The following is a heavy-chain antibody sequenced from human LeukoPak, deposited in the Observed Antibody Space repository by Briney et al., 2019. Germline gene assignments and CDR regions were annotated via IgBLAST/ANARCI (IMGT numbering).Heavy chain of an antibody. J-gene: IGHJ6*03. CDR2: ISSSGSTI. CDR3: ARARARYGYGHYYYYMDV. D-gene: IGHD5-18*01. V-gene: IGHV3-48*04. Sequence: QTGGSLRLSCAASGFTFSSYSMNWVRQAPGKGLEWVSYISSSGSTIYYADSVKGRFTISRDNAKNSLYLQMNSLRVEDTAVYYCARARARYGYGHYYYYMDVWGKGTTVTISS. CDR1: GFTFSSYS.